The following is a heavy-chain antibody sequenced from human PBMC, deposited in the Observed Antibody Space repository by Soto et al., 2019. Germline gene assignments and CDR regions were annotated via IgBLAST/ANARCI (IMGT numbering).Heavy chain of an antibody. D-gene: IGHD4-17*01. CDR3: ARAMTTVNTFDY. Sequence: QVQLVESGGGVVQPGRSLRLSCAASGFTFSIYAMHWVRQAPGKGLEWVAVISYDGSNKYYADSVKGRFTISRYNSKNTLYLQINSLRAEDTAVYYCARAMTTVNTFDYWGQGTLVTVSS. J-gene: IGHJ4*02. CDR2: ISYDGSNK. CDR1: GFTFSIYA. V-gene: IGHV3-30-3*01.